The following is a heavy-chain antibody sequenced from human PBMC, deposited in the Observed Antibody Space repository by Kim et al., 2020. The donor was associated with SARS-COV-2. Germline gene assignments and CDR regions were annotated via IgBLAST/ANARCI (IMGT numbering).Heavy chain of an antibody. D-gene: IGHD1-26*01. CDR2: IYYSGST. CDR3: ASLAVGATPFDY. CDR1: GGSISSSSYY. Sequence: SETLSLTCTVSGGSISSSSYYWGWIRQPPGKGLEWIGSIYYSGSTYYNPSLKSRVTISVDTSKNQFSLKLSSVTAADTAVYYCASLAVGATPFDYWGQGTLVTVSS. V-gene: IGHV4-39*01. J-gene: IGHJ4*02.